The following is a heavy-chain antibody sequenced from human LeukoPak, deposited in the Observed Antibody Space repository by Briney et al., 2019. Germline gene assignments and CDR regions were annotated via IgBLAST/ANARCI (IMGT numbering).Heavy chain of an antibody. D-gene: IGHD5-18*01. V-gene: IGHV3-48*04. CDR2: ISSSSSTI. CDR1: GFTFSSYS. J-gene: IGHJ4*02. Sequence: GGSLRLSCAASGFTFSSYSMNWVRQAPGKGLEWISYISSSSSTIYYSDSVKGRFTISRDNAKNSLYLQMNSLRAEDTAVYYCARGGGSYGYKYYFDYWGQGTLVTVSS. CDR3: ARGGGSYGYKYYFDY.